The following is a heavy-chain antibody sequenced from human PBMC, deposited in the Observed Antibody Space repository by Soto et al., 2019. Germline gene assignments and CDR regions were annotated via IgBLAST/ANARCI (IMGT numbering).Heavy chain of an antibody. Sequence: SETLSLTCIASGDSIGSGNNSWSWFRRAPGKGLEWIGYIFSSGTTYYNPSLKSRLTMSLDTTQNQYSLKLNSVTAADTAVYFCARVPSPFDFYYAMDVWGQGTTVTVSS. CDR2: IFSSGTT. CDR3: ARVPSPFDFYYAMDV. V-gene: IGHV4-30-4*02. J-gene: IGHJ6*02. D-gene: IGHD3-16*01. CDR1: GDSIGSGNNS.